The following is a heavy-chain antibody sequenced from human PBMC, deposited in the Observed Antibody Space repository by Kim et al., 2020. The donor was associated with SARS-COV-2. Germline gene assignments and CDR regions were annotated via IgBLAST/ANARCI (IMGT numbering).Heavy chain of an antibody. J-gene: IGHJ4*01. V-gene: IGHV4-59*11. Sequence: SETLSLTCTVSGGSITYHYWTWIRQPPGKGLEWVGYLYDKGSSESTNFNPSLKSRASISIDKSKNHISLRVKSVTAADTAIYYCGRGIPDYGDYVGDDYRGHGALVIVS. CDR3: GRGIPDYGDYVGDDY. D-gene: IGHD4-17*01. CDR1: GGSITYHY. CDR2: LYDKGSSEST.